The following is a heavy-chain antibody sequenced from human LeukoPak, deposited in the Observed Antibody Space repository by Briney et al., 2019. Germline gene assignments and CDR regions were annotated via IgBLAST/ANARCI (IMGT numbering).Heavy chain of an antibody. CDR1: GFTFSSYS. V-gene: IGHV3-48*01. CDR2: ISSSSSTI. Sequence: QPGGSLRLSCAASGFTFSSYSMNWVRQAPGKGLEWVSYISSSSSTIYYADSVKGRFTISRDNAKNSLYLQMNSLRAEDTAMYYCARAPYDSSGYYLPDAFDIWGQGTMVTVSS. J-gene: IGHJ3*02. D-gene: IGHD3-22*01. CDR3: ARAPYDSSGYYLPDAFDI.